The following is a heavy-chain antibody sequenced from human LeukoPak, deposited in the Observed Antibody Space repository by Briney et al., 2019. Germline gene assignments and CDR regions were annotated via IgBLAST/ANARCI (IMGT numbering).Heavy chain of an antibody. CDR2: ISGSSSTI. J-gene: IGHJ3*02. D-gene: IGHD3-22*01. Sequence: GRSLRLSCAASGFTFSSYAMHWVRQAPGKGLEWVSHISGSSSTIYYADSVKGRFTISRDNAKNSLYLQMNSLRVEDTAVYYCARTRYYYDSSGSPTPHDAFDIWGQGTMVTVSS. CDR1: GFTFSSYA. CDR3: ARTRYYYDSSGSPTPHDAFDI. V-gene: IGHV3-48*04.